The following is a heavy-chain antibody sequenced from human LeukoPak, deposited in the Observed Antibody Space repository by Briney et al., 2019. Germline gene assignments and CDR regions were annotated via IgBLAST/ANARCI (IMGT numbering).Heavy chain of an antibody. V-gene: IGHV3-48*01. CDR2: ISSSSSIY. Sequence: GGSLRLSCAASGFTFSSYSMNWVRQAPGKGLEWVSYISSSSSIYYYADSVKGRFTISRDNSKNTLYLQMNSLRAEDTAVYYCAKVLYGGYSYDYWGQGTLVTVSS. CDR3: AKVLYGGYSYDY. CDR1: GFTFSSYS. D-gene: IGHD5-18*01. J-gene: IGHJ4*02.